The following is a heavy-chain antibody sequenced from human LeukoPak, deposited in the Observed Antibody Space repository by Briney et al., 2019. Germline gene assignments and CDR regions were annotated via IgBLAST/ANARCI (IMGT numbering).Heavy chain of an antibody. CDR3: ARDHQNTYTNYVDY. J-gene: IGHJ4*02. D-gene: IGHD4-11*01. CDR2: IWFDGSNQ. Sequence: GGSLRLSFAASGFTFSRDGLHWFRQAPGKGLEWVAVIWFDGSNQFYADSVKGRFTISRDNSKNTLYLQMNSLRAEDTAVYYCARDHQNTYTNYVDYSGQGTLVTVSS. V-gene: IGHV3-33*01. CDR1: GFTFSRDG.